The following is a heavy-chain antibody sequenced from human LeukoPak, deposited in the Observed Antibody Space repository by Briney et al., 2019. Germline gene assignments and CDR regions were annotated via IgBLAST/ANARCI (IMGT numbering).Heavy chain of an antibody. D-gene: IGHD1-20*01. CDR2: IYYSGGT. V-gene: IGHV4-39*01. CDR3: ARRITGTTSDSFDY. J-gene: IGHJ4*02. CDR1: GDSVSSSAYY. Sequence: SETLSLTCTVSGDSVSSSAYYWGWIRQPPGKGLEWIGSIYYSGGTYYNPSLKSRVTISVDTSKNQFSLMLSSVTAADTAVYYCARRITGTTSDSFDYWGQGTLVTVSS.